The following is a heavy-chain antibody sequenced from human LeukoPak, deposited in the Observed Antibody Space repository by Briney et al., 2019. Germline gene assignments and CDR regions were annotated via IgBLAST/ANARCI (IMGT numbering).Heavy chain of an antibody. D-gene: IGHD3-9*01. Sequence: GGSLRLSCAAAGFPFSSYAMSWVRQSPGKGLEWVSAISGGNGNTYYAYYADSVRGRFTISRDSSKNTLYLQMNSLRAEDTAVYYCAKFYDILTGYFDYWGQGTLVTVSS. CDR3: AKFYDILTGYFDY. J-gene: IGHJ4*02. CDR1: GFPFSSYA. CDR2: ISGGNGNTYYA. V-gene: IGHV3-23*01.